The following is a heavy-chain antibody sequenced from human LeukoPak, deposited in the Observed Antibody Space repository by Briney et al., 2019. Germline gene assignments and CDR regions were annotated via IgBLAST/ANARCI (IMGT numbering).Heavy chain of an antibody. CDR3: ASHLHYDSSGYYYSDAFDI. CDR1: GFTFSSYS. J-gene: IGHJ3*02. D-gene: IGHD3-22*01. V-gene: IGHV3-21*01. CDR2: ISSSSSYI. Sequence: GGSLRLSCAASGFTFSSYSMNWVRQAPGKGLEWVSSISSSSSYIYYADSVKGRFTISRDNAKNSLYLQMNSLRAEDTAVYYCASHLHYDSSGYYYSDAFDIWGQGTMVTVSS.